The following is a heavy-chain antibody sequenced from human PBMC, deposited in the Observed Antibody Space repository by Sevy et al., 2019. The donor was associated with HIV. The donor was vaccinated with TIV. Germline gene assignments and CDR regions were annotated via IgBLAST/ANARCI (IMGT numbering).Heavy chain of an antibody. CDR2: INWNGGSI. Sequence: GESLKISCAASGFTFDDYGMSWVRQAPGKGLEWVSGINWNGGSISYAASVRGRFTISRDNAKNSLYLQMNSLRAEDTAFYYCARSGDDSSGFYYWWFDPWGQGTLVTVSS. CDR3: ARSGDDSSGFYYWWFDP. J-gene: IGHJ5*02. D-gene: IGHD3-22*01. V-gene: IGHV3-20*04. CDR1: GFTFDDYG.